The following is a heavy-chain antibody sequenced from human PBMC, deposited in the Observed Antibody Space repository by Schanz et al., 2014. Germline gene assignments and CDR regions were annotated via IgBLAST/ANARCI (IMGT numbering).Heavy chain of an antibody. CDR1: GFTVSSNH. D-gene: IGHD3-22*01. Sequence: ESGGGLVQPGGSLRLSCAVSGFTVSSNHMSWVRQAPGKGLEWVSVIYSGIGAYYADSVKDRFTVSRDKSKNTVYLQMNRLRAEDTAVYYCARVHHYDPSGWGYFDYWGQGALVTVSS. V-gene: IGHV3-66*01. CDR3: ARVHHYDPSGWGYFDY. J-gene: IGHJ4*02. CDR2: IYSGIGA.